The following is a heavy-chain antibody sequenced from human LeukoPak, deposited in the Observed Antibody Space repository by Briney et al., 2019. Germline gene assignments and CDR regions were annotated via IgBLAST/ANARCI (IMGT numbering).Heavy chain of an antibody. V-gene: IGHV4-39*01. CDR3: ARRGQSTAWSFDY. D-gene: IGHD3-3*01. Sequence: SETLSLTCTVSGGSISSSDFWWGWIRQPPGKGLEWITNFYYNGSPYYNPSLGGRVTISVDASKNQFSLKLSSVTAADTAMYYCARRGQSTAWSFDYWGQGTLVTVSS. CDR2: FYYNGSP. J-gene: IGHJ4*02. CDR1: GGSISSSDFW.